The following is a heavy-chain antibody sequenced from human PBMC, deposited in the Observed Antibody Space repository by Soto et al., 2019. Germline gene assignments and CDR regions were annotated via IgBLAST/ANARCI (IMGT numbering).Heavy chain of an antibody. CDR2: VYYSGST. D-gene: IGHD2-21*01. V-gene: IGHV4-59*11. CDR3: AIVRYGDFYYYTYG. Sequence: SETLSRTWSLAGSSISGHYWSWIRQPPGKGLEWIGHVYYSGSTSYTPSLKSRVIISVATPKNQFSLRLSSVTAADTAVDSCAIVRYGDFYYYTYG. J-gene: IGHJ6*01. CDR1: GSSISGHY.